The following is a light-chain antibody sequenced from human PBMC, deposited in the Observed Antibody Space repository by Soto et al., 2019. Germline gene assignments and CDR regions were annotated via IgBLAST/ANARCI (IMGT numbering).Light chain of an antibody. Sequence: QPVLTQSPSASASLGASVKLTCTLSSGHSNYAIAWHQQQPEKGPRYLMKVNSDGSHSKGDGIPDRFSGSSSGAERYLTISRLQSEDEAEYYCQTWGTGIRVFGGGTKLTVL. CDR1: SGHSNYA. J-gene: IGLJ2*01. CDR3: QTWGTGIRV. CDR2: VNSDGSH. V-gene: IGLV4-69*01.